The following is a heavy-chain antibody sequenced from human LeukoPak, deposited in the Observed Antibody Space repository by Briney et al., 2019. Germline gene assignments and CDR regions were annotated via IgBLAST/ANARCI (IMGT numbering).Heavy chain of an antibody. D-gene: IGHD6-6*01. CDR2: INPNSGGT. CDR1: GYTFTGYY. J-gene: IGHJ3*02. Sequence: ASVKVSCKASGYTFTGYYMHWVRQAPGQGLEWMGWINPNSGGTNYAQKFQGRVTMTRDTSISTAYMELSRPRSDDTAVYYCARFSIAARPPQDAFDIWGQGTMVTVSS. V-gene: IGHV1-2*02. CDR3: ARFSIAARPPQDAFDI.